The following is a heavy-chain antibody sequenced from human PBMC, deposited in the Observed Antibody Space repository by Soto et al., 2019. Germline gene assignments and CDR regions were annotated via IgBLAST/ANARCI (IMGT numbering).Heavy chain of an antibody. CDR1: GFTFSSYA. Sequence: GSLRLSCAASGFTFSSYAMSCVRQAPGKGLEWVSAIIGSGGSTYYADSVKGRFTISRDNSKNTLYLQMNSLRAEDTAVYYCAKDRTGTYPTLCDYWGQGTMGTVSS. V-gene: IGHV3-23*01. J-gene: IGHJ4*02. D-gene: IGHD2-8*02. CDR2: IIGSGGST. CDR3: AKDRTGTYPTLCDY.